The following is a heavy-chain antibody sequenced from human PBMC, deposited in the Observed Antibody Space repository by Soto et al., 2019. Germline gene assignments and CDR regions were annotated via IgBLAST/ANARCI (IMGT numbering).Heavy chain of an antibody. CDR3: AREIVTAGGNNYFDP. V-gene: IGHV4-4*02. CDR1: GGTVASSHW. Sequence: ASETLSLTCGVSGGTVASSHWWSWVRQSPGRGLEWIGNIYHTGDTNFNPSLKSRVTISVDKSNNQFSLKLTSLTAADTAVYFCAREIVTAGGNNYFDPWGHGTLVTVSS. D-gene: IGHD2-21*02. CDR2: IYHTGDT. J-gene: IGHJ5*02.